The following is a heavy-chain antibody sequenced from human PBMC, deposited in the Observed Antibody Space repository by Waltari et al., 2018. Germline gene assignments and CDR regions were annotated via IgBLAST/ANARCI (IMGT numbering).Heavy chain of an antibody. D-gene: IGHD6-13*01. J-gene: IGHJ4*02. CDR2: VYHDGSS. Sequence: QVQLQESGPGLVKPSQTLSLVCSVSGGSIDSGRSYWTWVRQPAGQGLEWIGRVYHDGSSYYNPSFKNRVTISLDKSQNQFSLDLTSVTAADTAVYFCARDSSGWYFFDDWGQGKLVTVSS. CDR3: ARDSSGWYFFDD. V-gene: IGHV4-61*02. CDR1: GGSIDSGRSY.